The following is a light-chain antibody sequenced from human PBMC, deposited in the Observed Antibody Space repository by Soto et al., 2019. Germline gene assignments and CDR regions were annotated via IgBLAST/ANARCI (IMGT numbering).Light chain of an antibody. J-gene: IGLJ1*01. CDR3: SSYTSSSNYV. Sequence: QSALTQPPSASGSPGQSVTISSTGTSSDVGDYDYVSWYQQHPGKAPKLMIYEVSNRPSGVSNRFSGSKSGNTASLTISGLQAEDEADYYCSSYTSSSNYVFGTGTKVTVL. V-gene: IGLV2-14*01. CDR2: EVS. CDR1: SSDVGDYDY.